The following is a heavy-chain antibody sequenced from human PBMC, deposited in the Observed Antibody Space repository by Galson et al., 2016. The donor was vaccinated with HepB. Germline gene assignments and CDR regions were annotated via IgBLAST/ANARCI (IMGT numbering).Heavy chain of an antibody. CDR3: ARDSPIWD. CDR2: ISSGAYKT. Sequence: SLRLSCAASGFTFSPYAMSWVRQAPGQGLEWVSIISSGAYKTYYADSVKGRFTISRDNSKSTLYLQMNSLRVEDTAMYYCARDSPIWDWGQGTLVTVSS. J-gene: IGHJ4*02. V-gene: IGHV3-23*01. D-gene: IGHD3-9*01. CDR1: GFTFSPYA.